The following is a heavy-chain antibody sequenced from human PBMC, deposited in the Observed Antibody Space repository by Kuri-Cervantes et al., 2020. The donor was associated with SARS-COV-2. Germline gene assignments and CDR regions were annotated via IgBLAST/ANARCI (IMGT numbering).Heavy chain of an antibody. Sequence: SVKVSCKASGGSFSNNAINWVRQAPGQGLEWIGGITPIFGTANYAQNLQGRVRITADTSTSTSYMDLSGLRSDDTAIYYCARAPGGSTGYYFFYWGQGTLVTVSS. D-gene: IGHD3-22*01. J-gene: IGHJ4*02. CDR2: ITPIFGTA. CDR1: GGSFSNNA. CDR3: ARAPGGSTGYYFFY. V-gene: IGHV1-69*06.